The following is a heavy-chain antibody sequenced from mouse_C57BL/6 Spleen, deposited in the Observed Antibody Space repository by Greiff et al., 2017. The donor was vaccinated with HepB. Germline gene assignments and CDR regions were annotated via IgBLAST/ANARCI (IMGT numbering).Heavy chain of an antibody. V-gene: IGHV5-17*01. D-gene: IGHD3-3*01. CDR2: ISSGSSTI. CDR1: GFTFSDYG. Sequence: EVMLVESGGGLVKPGGSLKLSCAASGFTFSDYGMHWVRQAPEKGLEWVAYISSGSSTIYYADTVKGRFTISRDNAKNTLVLQRTSLRSEDTAMYYCARWDRSLNFDDWGQGTTLTVAS. CDR3: ARWDRSLNFDD. J-gene: IGHJ2*01.